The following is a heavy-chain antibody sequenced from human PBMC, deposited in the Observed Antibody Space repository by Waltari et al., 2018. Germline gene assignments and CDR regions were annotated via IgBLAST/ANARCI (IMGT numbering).Heavy chain of an antibody. D-gene: IGHD3-3*02. V-gene: IGHV3-7*01. CDR1: GFTFSNYW. CDR2: IKQDGSGT. CDR3: ATSYHL. J-gene: IGHJ4*02. Sequence: EMQLVESGGGLVQPGGSLRLSCAASGFTFSNYWMNWVRQAPGKGREWVANIKQDGSGTNYVDSVKGRFTISRDNAKNSLFLQMNSLSAGDTAVYFCATSYHLWGQGTLVTVSS.